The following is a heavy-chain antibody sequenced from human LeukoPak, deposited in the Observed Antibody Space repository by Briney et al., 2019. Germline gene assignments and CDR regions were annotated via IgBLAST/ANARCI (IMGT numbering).Heavy chain of an antibody. D-gene: IGHD5-12*01. Sequence: SGPTLVKPTQTLTLTCTFSGCARRTRGMGVSWIRQPPGKAREWLSRIDWDEDKFYSTSRKTRLTISKDTSKNQVVLTMTNMDPVDTATYYCARTRATMRGFDSWGQGTLVTVSS. J-gene: IGHJ4*02. CDR2: IDWDEDK. CDR3: ARTRATMRGFDS. CDR1: GCARRTRGMG. V-gene: IGHV2-70*04.